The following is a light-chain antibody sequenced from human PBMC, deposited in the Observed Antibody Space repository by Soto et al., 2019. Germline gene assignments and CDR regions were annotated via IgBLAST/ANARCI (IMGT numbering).Light chain of an antibody. CDR3: QQYNSYPYT. V-gene: IGKV1-5*03. CDR2: KAS. CDR1: QSISTW. J-gene: IGKJ2*01. Sequence: DIQMTQSPSTLPASVGDRVTITCRANQSISTWLAWYQQKPGKASNLLIYKASRLETGVPSRFSGSGSGTEFTLTISSLQPDDFATYYCQQYNSYPYTFGQGTKVDIK.